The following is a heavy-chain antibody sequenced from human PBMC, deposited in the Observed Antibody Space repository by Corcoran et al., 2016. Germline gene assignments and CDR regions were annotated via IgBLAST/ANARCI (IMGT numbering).Heavy chain of an antibody. J-gene: IGHJ4*02. D-gene: IGHD6-13*01. CDR2: IYYSGST. CDR1: GGSISSSSYY. CDR3: AREGVQRGSSSWYVDY. V-gene: IGHV4-39*07. Sequence: QLQLQESGPGLVKPSETLSLTCTVSGGSISSSSYYWGWIRQPPGKGLEWIGSIYYSGSTYYNPSLKSRVTISVDTSKNQFSLKLSSVTAADTAVYYGAREGVQRGSSSWYVDYWGQGTLVTVSS.